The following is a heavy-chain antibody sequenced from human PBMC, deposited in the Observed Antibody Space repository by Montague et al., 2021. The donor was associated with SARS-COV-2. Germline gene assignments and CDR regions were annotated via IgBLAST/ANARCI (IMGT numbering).Heavy chain of an antibody. Sequence: SLRLSCAASGFISSYYEMNWVRQAPGKGLEWISYISSSGGTIYYADSVKGRFTFSRDNAKNSLYLQMNSLRAEDTALYYCAGGPPDYSDNGMDVWGQGTTVTVS. D-gene: IGHD4-17*01. J-gene: IGHJ6*02. CDR3: AGGPPDYSDNGMDV. CDR2: ISSSGGTI. V-gene: IGHV3-48*03. CDR1: GFISSYYE.